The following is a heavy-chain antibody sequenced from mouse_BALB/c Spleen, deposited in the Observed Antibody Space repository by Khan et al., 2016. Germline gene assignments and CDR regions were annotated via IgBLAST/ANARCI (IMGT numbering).Heavy chain of an antibody. J-gene: IGHJ3*01. CDR3: AGYYGSRWFAD. D-gene: IGHD1-1*01. CDR2: IWAGGST. Sequence: QVQLKESGPGLVAPSQSLSITCTVSGFSLTSYGVHWVRQPPGKGLEWLGVIWAGGSTTYNSALMSRLSISNDNCKSQVFLKMNSLQTDDTAMYYCAGYYGSRWFADWGQGTLVTASA. V-gene: IGHV2-9*02. CDR1: GFSLTSYG.